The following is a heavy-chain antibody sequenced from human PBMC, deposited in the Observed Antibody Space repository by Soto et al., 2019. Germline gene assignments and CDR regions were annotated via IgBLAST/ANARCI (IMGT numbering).Heavy chain of an antibody. J-gene: IGHJ4*02. CDR3: ARSRHYYGSGSKEYYFDY. Sequence: PGGSLRLSCAASGFTVSSNYMSWVRQAPGKGLEWVSVIYSGGSTYYADSVKGRFTISRDNSKNTLYLQMNSLRAEDTAVYYCARSRHYYGSGSKEYYFDYWGQGTLVTVSS. V-gene: IGHV3-66*01. CDR1: GFTVSSNY. CDR2: IYSGGST. D-gene: IGHD3-10*01.